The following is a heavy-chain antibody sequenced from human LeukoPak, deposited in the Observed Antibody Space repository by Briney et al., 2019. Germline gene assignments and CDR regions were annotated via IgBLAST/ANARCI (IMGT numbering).Heavy chain of an antibody. CDR1: GGSISSYY. J-gene: IGHJ4*02. CDR3: ARVDCSGGSCYNYYFDY. CDR2: IYYSGST. V-gene: IGHV4-59*12. Sequence: SETLSLTCTVSGGSISSYYWSWIRQPPGKGLEWIGCIYYSGSTNSNPSLKSRVTISVDRSKNQFSLKLSSVTAADTAVYYCARVDCSGGSCYNYYFDYWGQGTLVTVSS. D-gene: IGHD2-15*01.